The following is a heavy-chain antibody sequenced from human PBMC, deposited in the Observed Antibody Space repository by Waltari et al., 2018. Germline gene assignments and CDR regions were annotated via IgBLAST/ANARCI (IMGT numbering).Heavy chain of an antibody. Sequence: EVQLVESGGGLAQPGGSLRLSCAASGLSFSNYWMTWVRQASGKGTEWVAKIKQDGSEKYYMDSVKGRFTISRDNAKNSLYLQMNNLRVEDTAVYYCTRGGRDSSWYWRDWGQGTLVTVSS. CDR1: GLSFSNYW. V-gene: IGHV3-7*01. J-gene: IGHJ4*02. CDR3: TRGGRDSSWYWRD. CDR2: IKQDGSEK. D-gene: IGHD6-13*01.